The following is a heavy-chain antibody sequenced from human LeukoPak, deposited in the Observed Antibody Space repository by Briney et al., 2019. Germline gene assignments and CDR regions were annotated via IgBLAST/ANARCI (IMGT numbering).Heavy chain of an antibody. Sequence: GGSLRLSCAASGFTFSNAWMSWVRQAPGKGLEWVGPIKSKTDGGTTDYAAPVKGRFTISRDDSKNTLYLQMNSLKTEDTAVYYCTTETDIVYFDYWGQGTLVTVSS. D-gene: IGHD3-16*02. CDR1: GFTFSNAW. J-gene: IGHJ4*02. CDR2: IKSKTDGGTT. V-gene: IGHV3-15*01. CDR3: TTETDIVYFDY.